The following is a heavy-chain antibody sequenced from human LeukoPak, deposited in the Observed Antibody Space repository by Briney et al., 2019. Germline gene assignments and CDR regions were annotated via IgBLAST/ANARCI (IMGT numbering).Heavy chain of an antibody. D-gene: IGHD3-10*01. V-gene: IGHV4-34*01. CDR2: INHSGST. Sequence: SETLSLTCAVYGGSFSGYYCSWIRQPPGKGLEWIGEINHSGSTNYNPSLKSRVSISADTSMNQFYLKLSSVTAADTAVYYCARISGPYGSGSYYPRPYGMDVWGKGTTVTVSS. CDR1: GGSFSGYY. CDR3: ARISGPYGSGSYYPRPYGMDV. J-gene: IGHJ6*04.